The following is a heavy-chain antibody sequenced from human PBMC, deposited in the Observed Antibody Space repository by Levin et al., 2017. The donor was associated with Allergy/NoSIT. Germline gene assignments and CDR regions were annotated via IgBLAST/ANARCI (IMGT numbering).Heavy chain of an antibody. CDR1: GASITSSK. CDR2: SKIT. D-gene: IGHD5-24*01. CDR3: VRDYNFALDV. V-gene: IGHV4-59*01. Sequence: SETLSLTCSVSGASITSSKWTWIRQPPGKGLQWIGDSKITVYNPSLWGRVSISIDTSKNQLYLRLSPVTAADTAIYYCVRDYNFALDVWGPGTTVTVTS. J-gene: IGHJ6*02.